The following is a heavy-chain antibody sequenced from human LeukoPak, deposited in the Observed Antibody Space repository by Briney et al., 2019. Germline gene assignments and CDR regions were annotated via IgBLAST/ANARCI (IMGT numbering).Heavy chain of an antibody. V-gene: IGHV4-59*01. J-gene: IGHJ2*01. CDR1: GDFIDVYY. Sequence: PSETLSLTCTVSGDFIDVYYWSWLRQPPGKGLEWIGYISYSGSTNYSPSLNGRVTISIDTSKNQFSLSLSSVTAADTAVYYCARDSHSLRWYLRGRGTLVTVSS. CDR3: ARDSHSLRWYL. CDR2: ISYSGST. D-gene: IGHD5-24*01.